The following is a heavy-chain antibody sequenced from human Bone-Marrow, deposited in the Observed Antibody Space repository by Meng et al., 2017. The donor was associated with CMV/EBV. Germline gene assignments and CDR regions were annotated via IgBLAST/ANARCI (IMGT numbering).Heavy chain of an antibody. CDR2: ISYDGSNK. CDR3: ARSYSSSWSSFFAPFDY. CDR1: EFSFSNYA. Sequence: SLMTSCAASEFSFSNYAMHWVRQAPGKGLEWGAVISYDGSNKYYADSVKGRFTISRDNSKNTLYLQMNSLRAEDTAVYYCARSYSSSWSSFFAPFDYWGQGTLVPVSS. V-gene: IGHV3-30-3*01. D-gene: IGHD6-13*01. J-gene: IGHJ4*02.